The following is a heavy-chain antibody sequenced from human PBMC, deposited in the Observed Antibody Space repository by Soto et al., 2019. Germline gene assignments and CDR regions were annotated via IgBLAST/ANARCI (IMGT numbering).Heavy chain of an antibody. Sequence: PVGSLRLSCAASGFTFSSYAMSWVRQAPGKGLEWVSAISGSGGSTYYADSVKGRFTISRDNSKNTLYLQMNSLRAEDTAVYYCVKDRYCSGGSCYFPDYWGQGTLVTVSS. V-gene: IGHV3-23*01. CDR2: ISGSGGST. D-gene: IGHD2-15*01. CDR3: VKDRYCSGGSCYFPDY. CDR1: GFTFSSYA. J-gene: IGHJ4*02.